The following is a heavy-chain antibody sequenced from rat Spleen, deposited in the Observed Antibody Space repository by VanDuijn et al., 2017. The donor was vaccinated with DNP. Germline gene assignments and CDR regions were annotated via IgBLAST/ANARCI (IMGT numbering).Heavy chain of an antibody. CDR2: ISPSGGST. CDR3: ATQRDYYTNYPFAY. D-gene: IGHD1-2*01. Sequence: EVQLVESGGGSVQPGRSMKLSCAASGFTLNNFDMAWVRQAPTKGLEWVASISPSGGSTYYRDSVKGRFTISRDNGKSTLYLQMDSLRSEDTATYYCATQRDYYTNYPFAYWGQGTLVTVSS. V-gene: IGHV5-25*01. J-gene: IGHJ3*01. CDR1: GFTLNNFD.